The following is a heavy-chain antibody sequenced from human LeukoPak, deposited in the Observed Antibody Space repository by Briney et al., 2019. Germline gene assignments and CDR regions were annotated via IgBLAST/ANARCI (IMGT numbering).Heavy chain of an antibody. CDR1: GFTFSSYA. Sequence: GGSLRLSCAASGFTFSSYAMSWVRQAPGKGLEWVSAISGSGGSTYYADSVKGRLTISRDNSKNTLYLQMNSLRAEDTAVYYCAKNRGMATIADFDCWGQGTLVTISS. CDR3: AKNRGMATIADFDC. J-gene: IGHJ4*02. CDR2: ISGSGGST. V-gene: IGHV3-23*01. D-gene: IGHD5-24*01.